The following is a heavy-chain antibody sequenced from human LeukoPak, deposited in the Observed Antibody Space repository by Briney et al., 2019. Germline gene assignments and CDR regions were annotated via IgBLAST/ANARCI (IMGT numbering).Heavy chain of an antibody. V-gene: IGHV3-7*05. CDR1: GFTFTNYW. CDR2: IKQDGGQK. CDR3: ARKGGSKVRGVIMDAFDM. Sequence: PGGSLRLSCAASGFTFTNYWMSWVRQAPGKGLEWVANIKQDGGQKYYVDSVKGRFTISRDNAKNSLYLQMNSLRAEDTAVFYCARKGGSKVRGVIMDAFDMWGQGTMVTVSS. D-gene: IGHD3-10*01. J-gene: IGHJ3*02.